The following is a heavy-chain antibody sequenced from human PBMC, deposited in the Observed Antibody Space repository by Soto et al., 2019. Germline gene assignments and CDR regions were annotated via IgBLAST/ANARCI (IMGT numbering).Heavy chain of an antibody. CDR2: IYYSGST. D-gene: IGHD3-22*01. CDR1: GGSISSYY. CDR3: ARELRGYYDSSGESWFDP. J-gene: IGHJ5*02. V-gene: IGHV4-30-4*01. Sequence: SETLSLTCTVSGGSISSYYWSWIRQPPGKGLEWIGYIYYSGSTYYNPSLKSRVTISVDTSKNQFSLKLSSVTAADTAVYYCARELRGYYDSSGESWFDPWGQGTLVTVSS.